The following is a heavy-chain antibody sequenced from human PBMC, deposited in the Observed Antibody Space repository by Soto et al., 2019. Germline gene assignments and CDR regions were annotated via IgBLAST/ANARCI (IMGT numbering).Heavy chain of an antibody. V-gene: IGHV3-30*18. CDR2: ISYDGSNK. CDR1: GFTFSSYG. CDR3: AKGLVAVAGWFDP. D-gene: IGHD6-19*01. Sequence: QVQLVESGGGVVQPGRSLRLSCAASGFTFSSYGMHWVRQAPGKGLEWVAVISYDGSNKYYADSVKGRFTISRDNSKNTLYLQMNSLRAEDTAVYYWAKGLVAVAGWFDPWGQGTLVTVSS. J-gene: IGHJ5*02.